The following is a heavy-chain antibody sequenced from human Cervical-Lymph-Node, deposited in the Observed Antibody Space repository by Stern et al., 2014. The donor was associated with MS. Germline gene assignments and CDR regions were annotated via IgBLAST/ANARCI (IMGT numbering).Heavy chain of an antibody. V-gene: IGHV3-33*01. CDR2: IWYDGSNQ. J-gene: IGHJ4*02. CDR1: GFSFSRYA. D-gene: IGHD6-13*01. CDR3: ASAYSSSHYYFDY. Sequence: QVQLVESGGGVVQPGRSLRLSCAASGFSFSRYAMHWVRQAPGKGLEWVALIWYDGSNQYYAASATGRFTISRDNFKNTLYLQMNSLRAEDTAVYYCASAYSSSHYYFDYWGQGTLVTVSS.